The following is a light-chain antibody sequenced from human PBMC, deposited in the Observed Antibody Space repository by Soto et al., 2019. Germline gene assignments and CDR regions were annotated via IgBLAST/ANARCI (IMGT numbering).Light chain of an antibody. CDR2: FGS. CDR3: RQALQSLT. Sequence: DIVMTQSPLSLPVTPGEPASISCRSSQSLLYNNTYNYLDWYVQKPGQSPQLLIYFGSNRAPGVPDRFSGSGSGTDFTLKINRVEAEDVGTYYCRQALQSLTFGQGTRLEIK. J-gene: IGKJ5*01. V-gene: IGKV2-28*01. CDR1: QSLLYNNTYNY.